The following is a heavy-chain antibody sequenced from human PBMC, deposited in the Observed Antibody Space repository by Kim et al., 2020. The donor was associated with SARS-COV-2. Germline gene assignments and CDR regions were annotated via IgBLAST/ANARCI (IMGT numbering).Heavy chain of an antibody. CDR2: A. J-gene: IGHJ4*02. CDR3: ARDRRFSLYDY. Sequence: ANYAQEFQGRGTITADKSTSTAYMELSSLRSEDTAVYYCARDRRFSLYDYWGQGTLVTVSS. V-gene: IGHV1-69*04.